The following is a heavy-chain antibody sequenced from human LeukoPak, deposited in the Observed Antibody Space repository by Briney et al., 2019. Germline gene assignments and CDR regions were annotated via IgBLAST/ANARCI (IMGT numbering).Heavy chain of an antibody. CDR3: ARIRITMVPKGFDY. CDR2: INPNSGGT. V-gene: IGHV1-2*02. J-gene: IGHJ4*02. D-gene: IGHD3-10*01. Sequence: ASVKVSCKASGYTFTDYFMHWVRQAPGQGLEWMGWINPNSGGTNFAQKFQGRVTMTRDTSISTAYMELSRLRSDDTAVYYCARIRITMVPKGFDYWGQGTLVTVSS. CDR1: GYTFTDYF.